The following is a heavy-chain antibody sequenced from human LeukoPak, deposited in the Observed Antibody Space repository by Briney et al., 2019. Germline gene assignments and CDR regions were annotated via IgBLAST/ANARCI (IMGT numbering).Heavy chain of an antibody. CDR1: GVTYSSYS. J-gene: IGHJ4*02. D-gene: IGHD4-23*01. Sequence: GGSLRLSCGASGVTYSSYSMNWVRQAPGKGLQWVSYITSSSSTIYYADSVKGRFTISRDNAKNSLYLQMNSLRDEDTAVYYCARGVTPDYWGQGTLVTVSS. CDR2: ITSSSSTI. V-gene: IGHV3-48*02. CDR3: ARGVTPDY.